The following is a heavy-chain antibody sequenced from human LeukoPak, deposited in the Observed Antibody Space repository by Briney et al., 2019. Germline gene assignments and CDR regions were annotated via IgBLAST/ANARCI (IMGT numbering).Heavy chain of an antibody. V-gene: IGHV3-23*01. J-gene: IGHJ4*02. CDR3: AKGAEIDH. CDR2: MTGPADTT. CDR1: GFNFNNFA. Sequence: GGSLRLSCAASGFNFNNFATSWVRQTPGKGPEWLSAMTGPADTTYYAESVKGRFIISRDYSKSMVYLQMNSLRVEDTAIYYCAKGAEIDHWGQGTLVTVSS.